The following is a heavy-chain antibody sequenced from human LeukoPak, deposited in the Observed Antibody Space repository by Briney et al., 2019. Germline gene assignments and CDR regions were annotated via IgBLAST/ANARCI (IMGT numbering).Heavy chain of an antibody. D-gene: IGHD3-16*01. J-gene: IGHJ4*02. CDR1: GFTFSRYW. V-gene: IGHV3-7*03. Sequence: PGGSLRLSCAASGFTFSRYWMSWVRQVPRKGLEWVANIKQGGGEIYYVDSVKGRFTISGDNAKNSLYLQMNTLRADDTAVYYCARDGFGTGSNWGQGTLVTVSS. CDR3: ARDGFGTGSN. CDR2: IKQGGGEI.